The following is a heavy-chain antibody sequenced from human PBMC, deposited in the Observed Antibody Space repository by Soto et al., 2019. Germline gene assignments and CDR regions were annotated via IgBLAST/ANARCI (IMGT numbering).Heavy chain of an antibody. CDR2: IYPGDSDT. D-gene: IGHD3-10*01. CDR1: GYSFTSYW. Sequence: GESLKISSKGSGYSFTSYWISWVRQMPGKGLEWMGIIYPGDSDTRYSPSFQGQVTISADKSISTAYLQWSSLKASDTAMYYCARVGYYGSGSYYPYYYGMDVWGQGTTVTVSS. V-gene: IGHV5-51*01. CDR3: ARVGYYGSGSYYPYYYGMDV. J-gene: IGHJ6*02.